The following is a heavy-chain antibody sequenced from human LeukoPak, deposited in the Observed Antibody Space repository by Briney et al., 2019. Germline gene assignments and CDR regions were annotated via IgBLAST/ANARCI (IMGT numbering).Heavy chain of an antibody. J-gene: IGHJ4*02. V-gene: IGHV1-2*06. CDR3: ARIVAARREWYFDY. CDR2: INPNSGGT. D-gene: IGHD6-6*01. CDR1: GYTFTSYY. Sequence: ASVKVSCKASGYTFTSYYMHWVRQAPGQGLEWMGRINPNSGGTNYAQKFQGRVTMTRDTSISTAYMELSRLRSDDTAVYYCARIVAARREWYFDYWGQGTLVTVSS.